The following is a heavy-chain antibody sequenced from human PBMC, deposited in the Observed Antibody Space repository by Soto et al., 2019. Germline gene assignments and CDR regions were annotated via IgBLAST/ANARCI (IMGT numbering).Heavy chain of an antibody. CDR2: ISYDGSNK. Sequence: QVQLVESGGGVVQPGRSLRLSCAASGFTFSSYGMHWVRQAPGKGLEWVAVISYDGSNKYYADSVKGRFTISRDNSKNTLYLQMNSLRAEDTAVYYCAITWRGIAAATYYFDYLGQGTLVTVSS. D-gene: IGHD6-13*01. J-gene: IGHJ4*02. V-gene: IGHV3-30*03. CDR1: GFTFSSYG. CDR3: AITWRGIAAATYYFDY.